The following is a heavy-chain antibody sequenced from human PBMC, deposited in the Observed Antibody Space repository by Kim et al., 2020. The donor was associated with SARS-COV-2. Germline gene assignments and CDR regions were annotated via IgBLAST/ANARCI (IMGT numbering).Heavy chain of an antibody. V-gene: IGHV3-73*01. CDR3: TRKYYPGGHGYEIDY. Sequence: GGSLRLSCATSGFPFSGSAIHWVRQASGKGLEWVGRIRSKGNSYATQYAASVKGRFAISRDDSKNTAYLHMSSLKTEDTATYYCTRKYYPGGHGYEIDYWGQGTRVTVSS. CDR1: GFPFSGSA. D-gene: IGHD2-21*01. CDR2: IRSKGNSYAT. J-gene: IGHJ4*02.